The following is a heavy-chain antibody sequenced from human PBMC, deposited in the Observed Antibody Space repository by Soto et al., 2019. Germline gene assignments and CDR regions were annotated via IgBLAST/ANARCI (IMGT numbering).Heavy chain of an antibody. D-gene: IGHD3-10*01. CDR2: INSDGSST. V-gene: IGHV3-74*01. J-gene: IGHJ6*02. CDR3: ARALYYYGPAGMDV. CDR1: GVTFSSYW. Sequence: XGSLRLSCAASGVTFSSYWMHWVRQAPGKGLVWVSRINSDGSSTSYADSVKGRFTISRDNAKNTLYLQMNSLRAEDTAVYYCARALYYYGPAGMDVWGQGPTVTVSS.